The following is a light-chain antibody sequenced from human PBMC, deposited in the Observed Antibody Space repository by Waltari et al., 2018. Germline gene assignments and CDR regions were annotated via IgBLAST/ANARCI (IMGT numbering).Light chain of an antibody. J-gene: IGKJ1*01. Sequence: DIQMTQSPSTLSSSVVDRVTITCRASQDIDRWLAWYQQKPGKAPKLLIFKASTLQTGVPSRFSGSGSGTEFTLTINSLQPDDFAIYYCQHFDTYPWTFGQGTKVEIK. CDR2: KAS. CDR1: QDIDRW. CDR3: QHFDTYPWT. V-gene: IGKV1-5*03.